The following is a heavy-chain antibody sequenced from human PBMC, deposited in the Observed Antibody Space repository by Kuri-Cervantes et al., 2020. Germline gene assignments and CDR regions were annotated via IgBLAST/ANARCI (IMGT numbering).Heavy chain of an antibody. J-gene: IGHJ6*02. CDR1: GYTFTGYY. Sequence: ASVKVSCKASGYTFTGYYMHWVRQAPGQGLEWMGWINPNSGGTNYAQKFQGRVTMTRDTSISTAYMELSRLRSDDTAVYYCAIPLSGYYYYGMDVWGQGTTVTVSS. D-gene: IGHD6-25*01. V-gene: IGHV1-2*02. CDR3: AIPLSGYYYYGMDV. CDR2: INPNSGGT.